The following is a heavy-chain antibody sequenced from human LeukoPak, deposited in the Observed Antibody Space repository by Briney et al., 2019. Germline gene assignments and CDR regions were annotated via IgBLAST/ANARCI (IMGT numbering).Heavy chain of an antibody. Sequence: ASVKVSCKASGYTFTSYGISWVRQAPGQGLEWMGWNSAYNGNTNYAQKLQGRVTMTTDTSTSTAYMELRSLRSDDTAVYYCARDDSRLVRWDVWGQGTTVTVSS. CDR2: NSAYNGNT. J-gene: IGHJ6*02. CDR3: ARDDSRLVRWDV. CDR1: GYTFTSYG. D-gene: IGHD3-9*01. V-gene: IGHV1-18*01.